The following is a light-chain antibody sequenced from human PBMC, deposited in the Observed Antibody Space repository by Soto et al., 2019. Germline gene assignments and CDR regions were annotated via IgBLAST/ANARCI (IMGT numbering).Light chain of an antibody. CDR1: QSVTTY. J-gene: IGKJ4*01. V-gene: IGKV1-39*01. CDR3: QQNYSLPPVT. CDR2: VAS. Sequence: DFQMTQSPSSLSASVGDRVTITCRSSQSVTTYLNWYQQKPGKAPKLLIYVASTLQSGVPSRFSGSGAGTEFTLTISSLQPEDAATYFCQQNYSLPPVTFGGGTKVEIK.